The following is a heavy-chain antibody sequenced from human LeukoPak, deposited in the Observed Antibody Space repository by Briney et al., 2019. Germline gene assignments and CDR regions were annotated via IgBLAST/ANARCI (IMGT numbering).Heavy chain of an antibody. CDR2: FDTEDGET. CDR3: ATDLGGSGSYYSIAFDI. Sequence: ASVKVSCKVSGYTLTELSMHWVRQAPGKGLEWMGGFDTEDGETIYAQKFQGRVTMTEDTSTDTAYMELSSLRSEDTAVYYCATDLGGSGSYYSIAFDIWGQGTMVTVSS. CDR1: GYTLTELS. D-gene: IGHD1-26*01. J-gene: IGHJ3*02. V-gene: IGHV1-24*01.